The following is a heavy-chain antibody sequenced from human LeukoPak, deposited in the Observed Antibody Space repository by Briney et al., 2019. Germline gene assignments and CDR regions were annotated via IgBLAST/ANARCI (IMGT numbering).Heavy chain of an antibody. V-gene: IGHV4-34*01. D-gene: IGHD1-7*01. CDR1: GGSFRGYY. J-gene: IGHJ5*02. CDR3: AREHQELHFRNWFDP. CDR2: INHSGRI. Sequence: SETLSLTCAVYGGSFRGYYWSWIRQPPGKGLEYIGEINHSGRIFYNPSLEGRVSISVDTSQNHFSLKMNSVTAADTAVYYCAREHQELHFRNWFDPWGQGTLFTVSS.